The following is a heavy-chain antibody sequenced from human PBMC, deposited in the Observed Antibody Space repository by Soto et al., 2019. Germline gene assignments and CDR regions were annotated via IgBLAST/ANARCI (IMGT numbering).Heavy chain of an antibody. V-gene: IGHV3-74*01. CDR2: INSDGSST. CDR1: GFTFSSYW. D-gene: IGHD6-25*01. Sequence: GGSLRLSCAASGFTFSSYWMHWVRQAPGKGLVWVSRINSDGSSTSYADSVKGRFTISRDNAKNTLYLQMNSLRAEDTAVYYCARVAAEHQTCAYYYYGMDVWGQGTTVTVSS. J-gene: IGHJ6*02. CDR3: ARVAAEHQTCAYYYYGMDV.